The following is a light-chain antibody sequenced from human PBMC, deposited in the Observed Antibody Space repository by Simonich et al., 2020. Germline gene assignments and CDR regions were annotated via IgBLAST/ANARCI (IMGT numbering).Light chain of an antibody. CDR1: QSISSY. V-gene: IGKV1-39*01. J-gene: IGKJ2*01. CDR3: QQSYSTPYT. CDR2: AAS. Sequence: DILMTQSPSSLSASVGDRVTITFRASQSISSYLNCYQQKPGKAPKLLIYAASSLQSGVPSRFSGSGSGTDFTLTISSLQPEDFATYYCQQSYSTPYTFGQGTKLEIK.